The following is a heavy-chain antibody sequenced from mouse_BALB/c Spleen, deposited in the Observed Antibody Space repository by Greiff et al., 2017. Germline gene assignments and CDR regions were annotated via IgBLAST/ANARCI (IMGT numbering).Heavy chain of an antibody. CDR1: GYTFTSYW. D-gene: IGHD1-2*01. CDR3: ARSTAHYYAMDY. V-gene: IGHV1-87*01. J-gene: IGHJ4*01. CDR2: IYPGDGDT. Sequence: VQLQQSGAELARPGASVKLSCKASGYTFTSYWMQWVKQRPGQGLEWIGAIYPGDGDTRYTQKFKGKATLTADKSSSTAYMQLSSLASEDSAVYYCARSTAHYYAMDYWGQGTSVTVSS.